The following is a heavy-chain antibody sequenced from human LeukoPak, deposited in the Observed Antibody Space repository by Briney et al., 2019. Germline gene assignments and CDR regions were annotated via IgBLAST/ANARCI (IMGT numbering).Heavy chain of an antibody. CDR2: IYIGGIT. CDR1: GFIVSSNH. V-gene: IGHV3-53*03. Sequence: GGSLRLSCTASGFIVSSNHMTWVRQAPGKGLEWVSLIYIGGITYYADSVKGRFTISRDHSKNTLYLQMNSLRAEDTAVYYCARVDYRDDGVGYWGQGTLVTVSS. CDR3: ARVDYRDDGVGY. D-gene: IGHD4-17*01. J-gene: IGHJ4*02.